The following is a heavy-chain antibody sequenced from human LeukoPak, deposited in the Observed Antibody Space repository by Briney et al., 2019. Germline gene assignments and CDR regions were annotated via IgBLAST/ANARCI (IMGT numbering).Heavy chain of an antibody. D-gene: IGHD6-19*01. J-gene: IGHJ5*02. Sequence: GASVTVSCKASGYTFTGYYMHWVRQAPGQGLEWMGWINPNSGGTNYAQKFQGRVTMTRDTSISTAYMELSRLRSDDTAVYYCARVIAVAQGDWFDPWGQGTLVTVSS. CDR3: ARVIAVAQGDWFDP. V-gene: IGHV1-2*02. CDR1: GYTFTGYY. CDR2: INPNSGGT.